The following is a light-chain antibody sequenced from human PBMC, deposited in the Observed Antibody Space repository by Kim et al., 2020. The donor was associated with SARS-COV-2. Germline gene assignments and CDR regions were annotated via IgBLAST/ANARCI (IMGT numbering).Light chain of an antibody. J-gene: IGKJ5*01. Sequence: VTLSLSPGERATLSCRASHVVIDHLAWYQQKLGQAPRLLIYDVFNRATGIPARFSGSGSGTDFTLTITSLEPEDFAVYYCQQHTNFGQGTRLEIK. CDR2: DVF. CDR1: HVVIDH. V-gene: IGKV3-11*01. CDR3: QQHTN.